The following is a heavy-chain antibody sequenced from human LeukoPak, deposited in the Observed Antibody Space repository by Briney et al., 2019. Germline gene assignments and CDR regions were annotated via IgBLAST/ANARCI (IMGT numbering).Heavy chain of an antibody. CDR2: IYPGDSDT. D-gene: IGHD2-2*01. CDR3: ARGKYCSSTSCYDGWLGSFDP. Sequence: GESLQISCKGSGYSFTSYWIGWVRQMPGKGLEWMGIIYPGDSDTRYSPSFQGQVTISADKSISTAYLQWSSLKASDTAMYYCARGKYCSSTSCYDGWLGSFDPWGQGILVTVSS. V-gene: IGHV5-51*01. CDR1: GYSFTSYW. J-gene: IGHJ5*02.